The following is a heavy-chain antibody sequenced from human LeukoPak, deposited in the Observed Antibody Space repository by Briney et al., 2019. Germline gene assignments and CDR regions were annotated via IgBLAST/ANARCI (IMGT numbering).Heavy chain of an antibody. CDR2: INSDRSST. Sequence: GGSLRLSCAASGFTFSSYWVHWVRQAPGKGLVWVARINSDRSSTSYADSVKGRFTISRDNAKNTLYLQMNSLRVEDTAVYYCARAHGDWYFDLWGRGTLVTVSS. D-gene: IGHD2-21*01. CDR3: ARAHGDWYFDL. CDR1: GFTFSSYW. J-gene: IGHJ2*01. V-gene: IGHV3-74*01.